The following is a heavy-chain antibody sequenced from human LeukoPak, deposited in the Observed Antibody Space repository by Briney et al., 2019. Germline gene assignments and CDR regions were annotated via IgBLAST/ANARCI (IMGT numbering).Heavy chain of an antibody. CDR2: ISGSGGST. V-gene: IGHV3-23*01. Sequence: GGSLRLSCAASGFTFSSYAMSWVRQAPGKGLEWVSAISGSGGSTYYADSVKGRFTISRDNSKNTLYLQMNSLRAEDTAVYYCARAISSISAFDIWGQGTMVTVSS. J-gene: IGHJ3*02. CDR3: ARAISSISAFDI. CDR1: GFTFSSYA. D-gene: IGHD3-3*02.